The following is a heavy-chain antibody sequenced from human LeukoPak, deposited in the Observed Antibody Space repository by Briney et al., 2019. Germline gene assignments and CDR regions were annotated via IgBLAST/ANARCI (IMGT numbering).Heavy chain of an antibody. Sequence: PSETLSLTCAVYGGSFSGYYWSWIRQPPGKGLEWIGEINHSGSTNYNPSLQRRVTIPLDASKNQFSLKLRSVTAADTAVYYCARVFGFGEPKGKYCFDYLVEGSQVGVSS. V-gene: IGHV4-34*01. CDR1: GGSFSGYY. D-gene: IGHD3-10*01. CDR2: INHSGST. CDR3: ARVFGFGEPKGKYCFDY. J-gene: IGHJ4*02.